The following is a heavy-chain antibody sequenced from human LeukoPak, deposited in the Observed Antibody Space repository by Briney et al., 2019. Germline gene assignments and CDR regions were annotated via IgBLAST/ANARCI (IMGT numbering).Heavy chain of an antibody. Sequence: GGSLRLSCAASGFTFNSYAMNWVRQTPGKGLGWVSAISGNGDNTYYADSVKGRFTISRDNSKNTLYLQMNSLRAEDTAVYYCARDHRLSYFDYWGQGTLVTVSS. J-gene: IGHJ4*02. CDR2: ISGNGDNT. V-gene: IGHV3-23*01. CDR3: ARDHRLSYFDY. CDR1: GFTFNSYA.